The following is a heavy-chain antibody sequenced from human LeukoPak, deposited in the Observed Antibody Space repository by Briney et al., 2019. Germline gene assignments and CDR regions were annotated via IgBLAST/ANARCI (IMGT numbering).Heavy chain of an antibody. CDR1: GSRFTSYW. CDR3: ASWVVTTGHY. J-gene: IGHJ4*02. CDR2: IYPGDSDT. Sequence: GESLKISFKGSGSRFTSYWIGWVRQMPGKGLEWMGIIYPGDSDTRYSPSFQGQVTISADKSISTAYLQWSSMKGSDTAMYYCASWVVTTGHYWGQGTLVTVSS. D-gene: IGHD2-21*02. V-gene: IGHV5-51*01.